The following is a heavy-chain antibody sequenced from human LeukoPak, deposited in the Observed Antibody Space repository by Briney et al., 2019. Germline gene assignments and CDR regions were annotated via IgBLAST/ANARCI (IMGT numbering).Heavy chain of an antibody. D-gene: IGHD3-22*01. J-gene: IGHJ4*02. CDR1: GYSYTHYG. Sequence: ASVKVSCKASGYSYTHYGIAWVRQAPGQGLEWMGWISGYNGDRNFAPKVQGRVTMTTDTSANIAYMELRSLRSEDTAVYYCATGDSSGYYPYYFDQWGQGTLVAVPS. CDR3: ATGDSSGYYPYYFDQ. V-gene: IGHV1-18*01. CDR2: ISGYNGDR.